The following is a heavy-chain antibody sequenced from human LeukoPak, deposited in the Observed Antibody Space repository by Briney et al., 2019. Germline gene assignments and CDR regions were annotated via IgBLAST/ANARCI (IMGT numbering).Heavy chain of an antibody. Sequence: GGSLRLSCAASGFTFSSYAMHWVRQAPGKGLEWVAVISYDGSNKYYADSVKGRFTISRDNAKNTLYLQMNSLRAEDTAVYYCARDPHTIYYYYGMDVWGKGTTVTVSS. CDR3: ARDPHTIYYYYGMDV. D-gene: IGHD3-3*01. V-gene: IGHV3-30-3*01. J-gene: IGHJ6*04. CDR2: ISYDGSNK. CDR1: GFTFSSYA.